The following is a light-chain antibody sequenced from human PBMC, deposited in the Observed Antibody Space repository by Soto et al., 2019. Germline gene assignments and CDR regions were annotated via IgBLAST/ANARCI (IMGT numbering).Light chain of an antibody. CDR3: QQYSDLPMT. CDR1: QSVSSNY. CDR2: RAS. J-gene: IGKJ5*01. Sequence: EIVLTQSPVTLSLSPGERATLSCRASQSVSSNYLAWYQQKPGQAPKVLIYRASIRATGIPDRFSGSASGTDFTLTISRLEPEDFAVYFCQQYSDLPMTFGQGTRLEIK. V-gene: IGKV3-20*01.